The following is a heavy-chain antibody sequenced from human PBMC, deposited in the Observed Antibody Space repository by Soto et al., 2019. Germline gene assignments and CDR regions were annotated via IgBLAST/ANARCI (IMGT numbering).Heavy chain of an antibody. J-gene: IGHJ5*01. CDR1: EFTFSDFA. V-gene: IGHV3-23*01. Sequence: DVKLMESGGDLVQPGGSLRLSCAASEFTFSDFAMTWVRQAPGKGPEWVSSIGGDGSDTHYADSVKGRFTISRDNSKNTLFLQMSSLRSDDTAVYYCAKDAVPYNGKWDWFDSWGQGTLVTVSS. CDR2: IGGDGSDT. CDR3: AKDAVPYNGKWDWFDS. D-gene: IGHD1-26*01.